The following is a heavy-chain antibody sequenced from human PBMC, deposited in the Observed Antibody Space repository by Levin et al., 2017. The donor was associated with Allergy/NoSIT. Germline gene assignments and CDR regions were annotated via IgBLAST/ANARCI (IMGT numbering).Heavy chain of an antibody. Sequence: ASVKVSCKASGYSFTTRHMHWIRQASGQGLEWMGFISPGAGTINYAQDFKGRVTMTRDMSTTTVYMELSSLRSDDTAVYYCAGFCDYNYGSLCHWGQGTLVTVSS. CDR3: AGFCDYNYGSLCH. CDR2: ISPGAGTI. CDR1: GYSFTTRH. V-gene: IGHV1-46*01. J-gene: IGHJ4*02. D-gene: IGHD5-24*01.